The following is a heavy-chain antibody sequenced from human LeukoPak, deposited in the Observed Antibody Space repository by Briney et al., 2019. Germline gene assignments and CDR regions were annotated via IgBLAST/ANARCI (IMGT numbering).Heavy chain of an antibody. J-gene: IGHJ6*02. CDR3: ARVYSSSWTYYYYYYGMDV. V-gene: IGHV1-18*01. CDR2: ISAYNGNT. Sequence: ASVKVSCKASGYTFTSYGISWVRRAPGQGLEWMGWISAYNGNTNYAQKLQGRVTMTTDTSTSTAYMELRSLRSDDTAVYYCARVYSSSWTYYYYYYGMDVWGQGTTVTVSS. CDR1: GYTFTSYG. D-gene: IGHD6-13*01.